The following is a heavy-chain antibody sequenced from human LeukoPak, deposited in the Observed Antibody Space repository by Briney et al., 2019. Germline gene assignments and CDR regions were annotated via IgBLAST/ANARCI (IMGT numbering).Heavy chain of an antibody. V-gene: IGHV3-48*03. Sequence: GYLTLSCAASGFTVSSYEMNWVRQGPGQGLEWVSYISSSGSTIYYADPVKGRFTISRCNAKNSMYLQMNSLRVKDAAVYYCARAGYSSGWYEYYFDYWGQGTLITVSS. CDR2: ISSSGSTI. J-gene: IGHJ4*02. D-gene: IGHD6-19*01. CDR3: ARAGYSSGWYEYYFDY. CDR1: GFTVSSYE.